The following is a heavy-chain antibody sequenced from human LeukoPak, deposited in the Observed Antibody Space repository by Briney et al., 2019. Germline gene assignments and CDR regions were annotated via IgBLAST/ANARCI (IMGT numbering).Heavy chain of an antibody. V-gene: IGHV4-59*12. J-gene: IGHJ4*02. D-gene: IGHD3-16*02. Sequence: SETLSLTCTVSGGSISSYYWSWIRQPPGKGLEWIGYIYYSGSTNYNPSLKSRVTISVDTSKNQFSLKLSSVTAADTAVYYCARGKPYDYVWGSYRYSLGGLDYWGQGTLVTVSS. CDR3: ARGKPYDYVWGSYRYSLGGLDY. CDR1: GGSISSYY. CDR2: IYYSGST.